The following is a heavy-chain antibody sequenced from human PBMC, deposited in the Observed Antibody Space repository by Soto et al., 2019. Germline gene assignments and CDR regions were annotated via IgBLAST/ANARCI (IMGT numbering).Heavy chain of an antibody. CDR3: AIQDDILTGVDY. CDR2: INYSGST. CDR1: GGSISYYY. V-gene: IGHV4-59*08. D-gene: IGHD3-9*01. J-gene: IGHJ4*02. Sequence: QVQLQESGPGLVKPSETLSLTCTVSGGSISYYYWSWIRQPPGKVLEWIGYINYSGSTNYNPSLKCRVSISFASSKNHFSLTLSSVSASDTAVYYCAIQDDILTGVDYWGQGTLVTVSS.